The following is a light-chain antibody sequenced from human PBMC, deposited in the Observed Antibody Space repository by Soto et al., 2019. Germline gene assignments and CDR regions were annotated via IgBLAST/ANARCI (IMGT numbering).Light chain of an antibody. CDR1: QSISRY. Sequence: DVQRTQSPSSLSAFVGDRVTITCRAGQSISRYLNWYQQKPGKAPKLLIFAASSLQSGVPSRFSGSGSGTDFTLTISSLQPEDFATYYCQQSYSTPVTFGGGTKVDIK. CDR2: AAS. CDR3: QQSYSTPVT. J-gene: IGKJ4*01. V-gene: IGKV1-39*01.